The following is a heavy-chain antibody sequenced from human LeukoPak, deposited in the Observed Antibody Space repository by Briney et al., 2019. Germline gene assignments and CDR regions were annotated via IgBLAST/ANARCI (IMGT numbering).Heavy chain of an antibody. CDR3: ARDFYDSSGYYYDY. J-gene: IGHJ4*02. V-gene: IGHV3-23*01. D-gene: IGHD3-22*01. CDR2: ISGGGEKT. Sequence: GGSLRLSCAASGFTFSGYTMSWVRQAPGKGLEWVSAISGGGEKTYYADSVKGRFTISRDNSKGTLFLQMNSLGAEDSALYYCARDFYDSSGYYYDYWGQGTLVTVSS. CDR1: GFTFSGYT.